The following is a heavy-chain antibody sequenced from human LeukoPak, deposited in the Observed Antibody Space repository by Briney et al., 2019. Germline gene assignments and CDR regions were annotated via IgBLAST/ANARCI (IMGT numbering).Heavy chain of an antibody. CDR2: IFPGDSDT. V-gene: IGHV5-51*01. CDR1: GYSFISYW. D-gene: IGHD2-21*02. J-gene: IGHJ4*02. Sequence: GESLKISCQGSGYSFISYWIGWVRQMPGKGLEWMGIIFPGDSDTRYSPSFQGQVTISADKSTSTAYLQWSSLKASDSAVYYCARNLEYCGGDCYDYWGQGTLVTVSS. CDR3: ARNLEYCGGDCYDY.